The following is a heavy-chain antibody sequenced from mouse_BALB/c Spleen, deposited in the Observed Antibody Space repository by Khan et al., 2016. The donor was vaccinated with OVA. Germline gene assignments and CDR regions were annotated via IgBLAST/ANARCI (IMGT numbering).Heavy chain of an antibody. CDR1: GYTFTSYN. CDR3: ARGGGWYIDV. J-gene: IGHJ1*01. Sequence: QVQLKQSGAELVKPGASVKMSCKASGYTFTSYNMHWVKQTPGQGLEWIGAIYPGNGDTSYNQKFKGKATLTADKSSSTAYMQLSSLTSEDSAVYFCARGGGWYIDVWGAGTTVTVSS. CDR2: IYPGNGDT. V-gene: IGHV1-12*01.